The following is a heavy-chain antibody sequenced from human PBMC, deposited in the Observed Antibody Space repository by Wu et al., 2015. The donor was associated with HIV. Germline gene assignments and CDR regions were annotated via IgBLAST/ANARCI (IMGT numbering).Heavy chain of an antibody. J-gene: IGHJ2*01. CDR3: ARYIGYCYFDI. CDR2: INANSGET. CDR1: GYTFTDYF. V-gene: IGHV1-2*02. Sequence: QVQLVQSEAEVKKPGASVKVSCKASGYTFTDYFLHWVRQAPGQGLEWMGWINANSGETKYVQKFQGRVTITRDTSITTTYLELSGLKSDDTAVYYCARYIGYCYFDIVGPWHSGHCLL.